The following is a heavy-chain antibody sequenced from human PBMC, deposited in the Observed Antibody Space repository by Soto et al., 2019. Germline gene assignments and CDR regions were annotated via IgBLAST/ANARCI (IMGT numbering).Heavy chain of an antibody. J-gene: IGHJ4*02. D-gene: IGHD3-16*01. CDR3: ARGPPFH. CDR2: IYHSGST. CDR1: VGSISSGGYS. Sequence: SETLSLTCSFSVGSISSGGYSWSWIRQPPGKGLEWIGYIYHSGSTYYNPSLKSRVTISVDRSKNQFSLKLSSVTAADTAVYYCARGPPFHWGQGTLVTVS. V-gene: IGHV4-30-2*01.